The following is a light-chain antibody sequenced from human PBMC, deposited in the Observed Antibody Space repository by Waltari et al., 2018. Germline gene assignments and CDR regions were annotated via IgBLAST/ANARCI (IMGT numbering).Light chain of an antibody. J-gene: IGKJ1*01. CDR1: ESINTW. CDR2: RSF. Sequence: DIQMTQSPSTLSASVGDRVTISGRATESINTWLAWYQQKSGKAPKLLISRSFNLESGVPSRFSGSGSGTEFTLTISSLQPDDLATYHCQQYRRPPWTFGQGTKV. V-gene: IGKV1-5*03. CDR3: QQYRRPPWT.